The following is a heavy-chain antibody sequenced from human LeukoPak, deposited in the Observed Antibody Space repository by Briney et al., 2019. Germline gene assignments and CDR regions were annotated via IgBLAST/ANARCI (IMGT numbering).Heavy chain of an antibody. Sequence: ASVKVSCKASGGTFSSYAISWVRQAPGQGLEWMGGITPIFGTANYAQKFQGRVTITTDESTSTAYMELSSLRSEDTAVYYCATKEAGPYCGGDRYNYYYYYMDVWGKGTTVTVSS. CDR1: GGTFSSYA. D-gene: IGHD2-21*02. V-gene: IGHV1-69*05. CDR3: ATKEAGPYCGGDRYNYYYYYMDV. J-gene: IGHJ6*03. CDR2: ITPIFGTA.